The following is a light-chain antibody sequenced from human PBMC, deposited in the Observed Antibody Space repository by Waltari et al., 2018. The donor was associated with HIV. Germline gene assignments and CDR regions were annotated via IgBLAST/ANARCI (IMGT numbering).Light chain of an antibody. V-gene: IGLV3-21*02. CDR1: NIGRQS. Sequence: SYVLTQPPSVSVAPGQTARITCWGNNIGRQSVHWYQQKPGQAPVLVVYDDSDRPSGIPERFSGSNSGNTATLTISRVEAGDEADYYCQVWDSSSDHHYVFGTGTKVTVL. CDR3: QVWDSSSDHHYV. J-gene: IGLJ1*01. CDR2: DDS.